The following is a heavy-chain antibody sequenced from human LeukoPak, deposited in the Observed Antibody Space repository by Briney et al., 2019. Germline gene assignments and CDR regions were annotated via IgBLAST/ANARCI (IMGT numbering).Heavy chain of an antibody. CDR2: IYTSGST. V-gene: IGHV4-4*07. CDR3: ARGITMVRGEEDFDY. CDR1: GGSISSYY. Sequence: SETLSLTCTVSGGSISSYYWSWIRQPPGKGLEWIGRIYTSGSTNYNPSLKSRVTISVDTSKNQFSLKLSSVTAAVTAVYYCARGITMVRGEEDFDYWGQGTLVTVSS. J-gene: IGHJ4*02. D-gene: IGHD3-10*01.